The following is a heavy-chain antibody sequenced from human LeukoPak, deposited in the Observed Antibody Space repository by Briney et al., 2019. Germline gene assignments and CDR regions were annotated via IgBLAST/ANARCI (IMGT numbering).Heavy chain of an antibody. CDR2: ISGSGGST. D-gene: IGHD2/OR15-2a*01. V-gene: IGHV3-23*01. Sequence: GSLRLSCAVSGFTFTSYGMSWVRQAPGKGLEWVSGISGSGGSTNYADSVQGRFTISRDNSQNTLYLQMDSLRVEDTAVYYCARVSKPGWYDYYYMDVWGKGTTVTVSS. CDR3: ARVSKPGWYDYYYMDV. CDR1: GFTFTSYG. J-gene: IGHJ6*03.